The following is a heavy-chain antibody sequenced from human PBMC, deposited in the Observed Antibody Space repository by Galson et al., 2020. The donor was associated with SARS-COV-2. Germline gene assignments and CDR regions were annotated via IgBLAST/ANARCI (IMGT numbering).Heavy chain of an antibody. CDR2: ISGNGGST. CDR3: VKDRVPGGYDIDY. D-gene: IGHD5-12*01. CDR1: GFTFSTYD. Sequence: GESLNISCAASGFTFSTYDMSWVRQAPGKGLEWVSTISGNGGSTYYADSVRGRFTISSNNSKNTLYLQMNSLRVEDTAVDYCVKDRVPGGYDIDYGGQGTLVVISA. V-gene: IGHV3-23*01. J-gene: IGHJ4*02.